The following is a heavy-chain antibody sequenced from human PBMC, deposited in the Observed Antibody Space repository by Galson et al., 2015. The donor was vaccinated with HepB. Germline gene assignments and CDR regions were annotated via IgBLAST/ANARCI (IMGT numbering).Heavy chain of an antibody. CDR3: AKGVAVAYYSFDY. Sequence: SLRLSCAASGFTFSSYAMSWVRQAPGKGLEWVSAISGSGGSTYYADSVKGRFTIARDNSKNTLYLQMNSLRAEDTAVYYCAKGVAVAYYSFDYCGQGTLVTASS. CDR1: GFTFSSYA. D-gene: IGHD6-19*01. V-gene: IGHV3-23*01. J-gene: IGHJ4*02. CDR2: ISGSGGST.